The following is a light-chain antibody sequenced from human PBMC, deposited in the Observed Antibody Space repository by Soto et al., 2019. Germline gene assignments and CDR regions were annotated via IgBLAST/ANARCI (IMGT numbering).Light chain of an antibody. J-gene: IGKJ1*01. Sequence: VLTQSPGTLSLSPGERATLSCRASQTVRNNYLAWYQQKPGQAPRLLIYDASSRATGIPDRFSGGGSGTDFTLTISRLEPEDFAVYYCQQYGSSGTFGQGTKVDI. CDR3: QQYGSSGT. CDR2: DAS. V-gene: IGKV3-20*01. CDR1: QTVRNNY.